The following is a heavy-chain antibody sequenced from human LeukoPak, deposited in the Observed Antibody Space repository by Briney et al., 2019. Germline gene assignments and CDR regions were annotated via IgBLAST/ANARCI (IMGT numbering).Heavy chain of an antibody. CDR1: GYTFTDYY. D-gene: IGHD3-16*01. CDR3: ATQRGSYLWGTDFDY. CDR2: INPNSGDT. J-gene: IGHJ4*02. Sequence: ASVKVSFKASGYTFTDYYIHWVRQAPGQGLEWMGWINPNSGDTDSAQEFQGRVTMTRDTSISTAYMELSRLRSDDTAVYYCATQRGSYLWGTDFDYWGQGTLVTVSS. V-gene: IGHV1-2*02.